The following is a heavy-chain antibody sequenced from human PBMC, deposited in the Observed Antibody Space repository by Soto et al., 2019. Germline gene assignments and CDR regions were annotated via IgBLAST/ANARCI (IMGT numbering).Heavy chain of an antibody. CDR1: GFTFSSYG. D-gene: IGHD6-25*01. Sequence: QVQLVESGGGVVQPGRSLRLSCAASGFTFSSYGMHWVRQAPGKGLEWVAGISYDGSNKYYADSVKGRFTISRDNSNNTMYLQMNSLRAEDTSVYYCAKSSSGYVRPYYHGMDVWGQGTTVTVSS. V-gene: IGHV3-30*18. J-gene: IGHJ6*02. CDR3: AKSSSGYVRPYYHGMDV. CDR2: ISYDGSNK.